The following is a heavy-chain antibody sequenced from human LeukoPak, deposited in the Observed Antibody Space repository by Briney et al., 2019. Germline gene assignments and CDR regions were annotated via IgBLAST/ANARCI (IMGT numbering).Heavy chain of an antibody. D-gene: IGHD2-2*01. J-gene: IGHJ6*03. V-gene: IGHV3-11*01. CDR3: TGSEGYCSSTSCDAYYYYMDV. CDR2: ISKTGSTI. CDR1: GFTFSDYF. Sequence: GGSLRLSCAASGFTFSDYFMSWVRQAPGKGLEWVSYISKTGSTIYYADSVKGRFTISRDNANNSLYLQMNSLRAEDTAVYYCTGSEGYCSSTSCDAYYYYMDVWGKGATVAVSS.